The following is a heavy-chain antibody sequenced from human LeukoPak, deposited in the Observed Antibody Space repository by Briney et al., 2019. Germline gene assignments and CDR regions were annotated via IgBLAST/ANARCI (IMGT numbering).Heavy chain of an antibody. D-gene: IGHD1-26*01. J-gene: IGHJ4*02. CDR3: ASSWSYRFDY. V-gene: IGHV3-48*02. Sequence: GGSLRLSCVASGLIFWKYAMTWVRQAPGKGLEWVSHITASGTAMFYADSVKGRFTISRDNAKNSLYLQMNSLRDEDTAVYYCASSWSYRFDYWGQGTLVTVSS. CDR1: GLIFWKYA. CDR2: ITASGTAM.